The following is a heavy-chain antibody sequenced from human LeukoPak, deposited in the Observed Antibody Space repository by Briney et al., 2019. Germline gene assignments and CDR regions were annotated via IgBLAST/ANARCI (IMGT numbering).Heavy chain of an antibody. D-gene: IGHD3-10*02. J-gene: IGHJ4*02. V-gene: IGHV3-33*01. CDR1: GFTFSSYG. CDR3: ARGGGVRGVNYFDY. CDR2: IWYDGSNK. Sequence: ERSLRLSCAASGFTFSSYGMHWVRQAPGKGLEWVAVIWYDGSNKYYADSVKGRFTISRDNSKNTLYPQMNSLRAEDTAVYYCARGGGVRGVNYFDYWGQGTLVTVSS.